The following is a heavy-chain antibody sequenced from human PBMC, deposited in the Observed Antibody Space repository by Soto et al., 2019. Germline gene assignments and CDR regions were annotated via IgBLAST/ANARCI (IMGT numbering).Heavy chain of an antibody. CDR2: INAGNGNT. D-gene: IGHD2-15*01. V-gene: IGHV1-3*01. J-gene: IGHJ4*02. Sequence: QVQLVQSGAEVKKPGASVKVSCKASGYTFTSYAMHWVRQAPGQRLEWMGWINAGNGNTKYSQKLQGSXXINRDTSASTAHMELSSLRSEDTGVYYCARGPGGPDGPGDYWGQGTLVTVSS. CDR3: ARGPGGPDGPGDY. CDR1: GYTFTSYA.